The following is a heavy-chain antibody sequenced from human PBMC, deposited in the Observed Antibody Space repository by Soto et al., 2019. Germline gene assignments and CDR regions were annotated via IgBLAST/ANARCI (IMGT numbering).Heavy chain of an antibody. CDR1: GYSFTTYW. V-gene: IGHV5-10-1*01. J-gene: IGHJ6*02. D-gene: IGHD1-26*01. CDR2: IDPGDSST. CDR3: ARLEKWYYNYYGLDV. Sequence: PXESLTISCQGSGYSFTTYWISLVRQMPGKGLEWMGKIDPGDSSTNYSPSFRGHTTISVDRSINTAHLQLSSLKAADTAVYYCARLEKWYYNYYGLDVWGQGTMVTVSS.